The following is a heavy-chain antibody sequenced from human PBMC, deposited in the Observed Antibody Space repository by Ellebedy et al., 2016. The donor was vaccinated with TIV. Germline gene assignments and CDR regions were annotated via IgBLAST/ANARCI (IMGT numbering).Heavy chain of an antibody. CDR2: IPYDESDK. D-gene: IGHD2-2*01. Sequence: GGSLRLXXAASGFTFDDYGMHWVRQAPGKGLEWVAVIPYDESDKYYADSVKGRFTISRDNSKNTLYLQMNSLRAEDTAVYYCAKARAAAYYYYYGMDVWGQGTTVTVSS. V-gene: IGHV3-30*18. CDR3: AKARAAAYYYYYGMDV. J-gene: IGHJ6*02. CDR1: GFTFDDYG.